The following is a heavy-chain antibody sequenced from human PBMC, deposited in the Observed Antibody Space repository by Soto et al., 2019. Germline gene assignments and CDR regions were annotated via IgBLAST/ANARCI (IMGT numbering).Heavy chain of an antibody. CDR2: IYHGGST. CDR3: ARLGLWATHYSESSTSTFETWLDT. D-gene: IGHD3-22*01. CDR1: GYSISNGYY. Sequence: AETLSLTCAVSGYSISNGYYWGWLRQTPGKGLEWIGSIYHGGSTYYNPSLNSRVTLSIDMTNNHVSLILNSVTAADTAVYYWARLGLWATHYSESSTSTFETWLDTVGQGTLVTVSS. J-gene: IGHJ5*02. V-gene: IGHV4-38-2*01.